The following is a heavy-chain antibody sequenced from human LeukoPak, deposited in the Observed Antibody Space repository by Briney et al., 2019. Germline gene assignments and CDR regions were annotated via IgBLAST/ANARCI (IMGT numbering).Heavy chain of an antibody. Sequence: GASVKVSCKASGYTFTNYDINWVRQATGQGLEWMGWMNPSNGNRDYAQKFKGRVTMTRDTSITTAYMELSSLGSEDTAVYYCVRGRDWRGSGSYNRDYWGQGTLVTVSS. D-gene: IGHD3-10*01. J-gene: IGHJ4*02. CDR1: GYTFTNYD. CDR3: VRGRDWRGSGSYNRDY. V-gene: IGHV1-8*01. CDR2: MNPSNGNR.